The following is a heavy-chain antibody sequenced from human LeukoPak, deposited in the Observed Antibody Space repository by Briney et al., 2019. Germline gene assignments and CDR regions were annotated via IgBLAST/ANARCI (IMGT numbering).Heavy chain of an antibody. CDR2: ISAYNGNT. CDR1: GYTFTSYG. D-gene: IGHD5-18*01. CDR3: ARDRRGRDTAMVPYYGMDV. J-gene: IGHJ6*02. V-gene: IGHV1-18*01. Sequence: ASVKVSCKASGYTFTSYGISWVRQAPGQGLEWMGWISAYNGNTNYAQKLQGRVTMTTDTSTSTAYMELRSLRSDDTAVYYCARDRRGRDTAMVPYYGMDVWGQGTTVTVSS.